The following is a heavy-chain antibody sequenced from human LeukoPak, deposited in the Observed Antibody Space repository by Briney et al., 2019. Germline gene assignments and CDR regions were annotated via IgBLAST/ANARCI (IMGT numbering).Heavy chain of an antibody. CDR3: ARQDCSSTSCYSHYYYGMDV. D-gene: IGHD2-2*01. Sequence: PGGSLRLSCAASGFTFSSYAMHWVRQAPGKGLEWVAVISYDGSNKYYADSVKGRFTISRDNSKNTLYLQMNSLRAEDTAVYYCARQDCSSTSCYSHYYYGMDVWGQGTTVTVSS. V-gene: IGHV3-30-3*01. CDR2: ISYDGSNK. CDR1: GFTFSSYA. J-gene: IGHJ6*02.